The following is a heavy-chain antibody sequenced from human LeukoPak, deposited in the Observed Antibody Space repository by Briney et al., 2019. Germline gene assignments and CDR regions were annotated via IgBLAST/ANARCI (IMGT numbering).Heavy chain of an antibody. Sequence: GGSLRLSCAASGFTFSSYAMSWVRQAPGKSLEWVSAISGGGGSTYYADSVKGRFTISRDNSKNTLYLHMNSLRAEDTAVYYCLVVPALGFDYWGQGTLVTVSS. CDR2: ISGGGGST. CDR1: GFTFSSYA. CDR3: LVVPALGFDY. D-gene: IGHD2-2*01. V-gene: IGHV3-23*01. J-gene: IGHJ4*02.